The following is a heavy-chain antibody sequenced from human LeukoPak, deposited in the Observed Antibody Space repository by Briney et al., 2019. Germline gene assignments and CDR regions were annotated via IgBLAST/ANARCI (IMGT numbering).Heavy chain of an antibody. J-gene: IGHJ4*02. CDR2: IYHSGST. D-gene: IGHD4-17*01. CDR1: GGSISNSGYY. V-gene: IGHV4-39*07. Sequence: SETLSLTCTASGGSISNSGYYWGWIRQPPGKGLEWIGNIYHSGSTNYNPSLKSRVTISVDKSKNQFSLKLSSVTAADTAVYYCARKGYGDYNRNFHYWGQGTLVTVSS. CDR3: ARKGYGDYNRNFHY.